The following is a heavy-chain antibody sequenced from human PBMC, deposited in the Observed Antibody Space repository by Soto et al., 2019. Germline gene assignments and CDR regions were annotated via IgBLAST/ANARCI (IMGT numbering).Heavy chain of an antibody. V-gene: IGHV1-18*01. D-gene: IGHD6-13*01. CDR3: ASFSIAATDPYGMDV. CDR1: GYTFTSYG. CDR2: ISAYNGNT. Sequence: QVQLVQSGAEVKKPGASVKVSCKASGYTFTSYGISWGRQAPGQGLEWMGWISAYNGNTNYAQKLQGRVTMTTDTCTSTAYMELRSLRSDDTAVYYCASFSIAATDPYGMDVWGQGTTVTVSS. J-gene: IGHJ6*02.